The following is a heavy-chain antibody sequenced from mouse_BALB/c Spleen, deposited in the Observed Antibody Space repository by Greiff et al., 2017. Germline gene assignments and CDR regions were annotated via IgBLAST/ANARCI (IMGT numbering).Heavy chain of an antibody. Sequence: VQLKESGGDLVKPGGSLKLSCAASGFTFSSYGMSWVRQTPDKRLEWVATISSGGSYTYYPDSVKGRFTISRDNAKNTLYLQMSSLKSEDTAMYNCARTGGGYYEGYWGEGTLVTVSA. V-gene: IGHV5-6*01. CDR2: ISSGGSYT. CDR3: ARTGGGYYEGY. J-gene: IGHJ3*01. CDR1: GFTFSSYG. D-gene: IGHD2-3*01.